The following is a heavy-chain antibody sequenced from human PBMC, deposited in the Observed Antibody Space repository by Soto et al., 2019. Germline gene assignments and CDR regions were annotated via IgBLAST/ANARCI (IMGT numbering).Heavy chain of an antibody. CDR1: GYSFTSYW. CDR2: IYPGDSDT. D-gene: IGHD2-2*01. CDR3: ARGGQCTSTSCYEDDAFDI. J-gene: IGHJ3*02. V-gene: IGHV5-51*01. Sequence: PGESLKISCKGSGYSFTSYWIGWVRQMPGKVLEWMGIIYPGDSDTIYSPSFQGQVTISADKSISTAYLQWSSLKASDTAIYYCARGGQCTSTSCYEDDAFDIWGQGTMVTVSS.